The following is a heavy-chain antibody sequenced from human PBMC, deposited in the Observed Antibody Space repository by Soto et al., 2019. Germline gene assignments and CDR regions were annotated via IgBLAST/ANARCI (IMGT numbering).Heavy chain of an antibody. CDR1: GYTFTSYG. V-gene: IGHV1-18*01. CDR2: TSAYNGNT. D-gene: IGHD6-6*01. Sequence: ASVKVSCKASGYTFTSYGISWVRQAPGQGLEWMGWTSAYNGNTNYAQKPQGRVTMTADTSTSTAYMELRSLRSDDTAVYYCARSPQELVDYYYYYYGMDVWGQGTTVTVS. CDR3: ARSPQELVDYYYYYYGMDV. J-gene: IGHJ6*02.